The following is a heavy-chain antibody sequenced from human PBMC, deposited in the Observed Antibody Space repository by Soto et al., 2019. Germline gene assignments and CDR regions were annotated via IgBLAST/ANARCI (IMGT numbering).Heavy chain of an antibody. CDR2: IYYSGTT. Sequence: QVQLQESGPGLVKPSQTLSLTCTVSGGSITSCGHYWSWIRQPPGKGLEWIGYIYYSGTTYYNPSLKRRVTISVDTSKNQLSLKRSSVTAADTAVYYCAREEYESSGFWDWGQGNLVTVSS. CDR3: AREEYESSGFWD. J-gene: IGHJ4*02. D-gene: IGHD3-22*01. V-gene: IGHV4-31*03. CDR1: GGSITSCGHY.